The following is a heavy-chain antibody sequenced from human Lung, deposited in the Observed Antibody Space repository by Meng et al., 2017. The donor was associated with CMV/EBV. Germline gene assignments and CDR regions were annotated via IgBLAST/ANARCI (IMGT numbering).Heavy chain of an antibody. CDR2: IHSSGST. D-gene: IGHD3-10*01. CDR1: GGAISSGVYS. J-gene: IGHJ5*02. CDR3: ARASYGSGSPLGESWFDP. V-gene: IGHV4-31*03. Sequence: QVQPQEPGPGLGNPSQTLSLTCTFSGGAISSGVYSWSWIRQHPGKGLEWIGYIHSSGSTYYNPSLRSRLTISVDTSKNQFSLKLSSVTAADTAVYYCARASYGSGSPLGESWFDPWGQGTLVTVSS.